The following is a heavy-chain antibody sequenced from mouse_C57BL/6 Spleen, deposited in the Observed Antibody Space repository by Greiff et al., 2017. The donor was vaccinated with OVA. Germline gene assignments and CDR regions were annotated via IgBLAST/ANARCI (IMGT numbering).Heavy chain of an antibody. CDR2: IHPNSGST. CDR1: GYTFTSYW. J-gene: IGHJ1*03. V-gene: IGHV1-64*01. CDR3: ARLYYGSSYEYFDV. D-gene: IGHD1-1*01. Sequence: QVQLQQPGAELVKPGASVKLSCKASGYTFTSYWMHWVKQRPGQGLEWIGMIHPNSGSTNYNEKFKSKATLTVDKSSSTAYMQLSSLTSEDSAVYYCARLYYGSSYEYFDVWGTGTTVTVSS.